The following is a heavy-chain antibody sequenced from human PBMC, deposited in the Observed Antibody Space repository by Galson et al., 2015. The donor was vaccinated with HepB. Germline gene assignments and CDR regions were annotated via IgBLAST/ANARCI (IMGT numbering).Heavy chain of an antibody. J-gene: IGHJ5*02. D-gene: IGHD6-13*01. CDR2: IIPIFGTA. CDR3: ARGGLIAAAGTGGWFDP. Sequence: SVKVSCKASGYTFTSYAISWVRQAPGQGLEWMGGIIPIFGTANYPQKFQGRVTITADESTSTAYMELSSLRSEDTAVYYCARGGLIAAAGTGGWFDPWGQGTLVTVSS. CDR1: GYTFTSYA. V-gene: IGHV1-69*13.